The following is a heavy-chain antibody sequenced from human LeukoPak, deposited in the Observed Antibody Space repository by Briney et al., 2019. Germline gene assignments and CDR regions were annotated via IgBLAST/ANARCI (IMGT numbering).Heavy chain of an antibody. CDR1: GFTFSSYA. Sequence: GGSLRLSCAASGFTFSSYATHWVRQAPGKGLEWVAVISYDGSNKYYADSVKGRFTISRDNSKNTLYLQMNSLRAEDTAVYYCAKVSSGWPRAKDYFDYWGQGTLVTVSS. CDR2: ISYDGSNK. V-gene: IGHV3-30*04. D-gene: IGHD6-19*01. CDR3: AKVSSGWPRAKDYFDY. J-gene: IGHJ4*02.